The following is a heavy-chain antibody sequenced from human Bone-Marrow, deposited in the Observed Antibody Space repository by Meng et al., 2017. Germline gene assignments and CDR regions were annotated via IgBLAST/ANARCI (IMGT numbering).Heavy chain of an antibody. D-gene: IGHD6-19*01. CDR3: ATSYRSGWYYFDY. CDR2: IYPGDSDT. V-gene: IGHV5-51*01. J-gene: IGHJ4*02. CDR1: GYSFASYW. Sequence: GGSLRLSCKGSGYSFASYWIGWVRQMPGKGLEWMGIIYPGDSDTRYNPSFQGQVTISADKSISTAYLQWSSLKASDTAMYYCATSYRSGWYYFDYWGQG.